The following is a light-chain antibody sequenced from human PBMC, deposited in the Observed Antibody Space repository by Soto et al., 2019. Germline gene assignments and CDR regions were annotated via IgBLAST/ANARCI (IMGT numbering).Light chain of an antibody. CDR2: EGS. CDR1: SSDVGSYNL. J-gene: IGLJ2*01. CDR3: CSYAGSRRV. V-gene: IGLV2-23*01. Sequence: QSALTQRASVSGSPGQSITISCTGTSSDVGSYNLVSWYQQHPGKAPKLMIYEGSKRPSGVSNRFSGSKSGNTASLTISGLQAEDEADYYCCSYAGSRRVFGGGTKLTVL.